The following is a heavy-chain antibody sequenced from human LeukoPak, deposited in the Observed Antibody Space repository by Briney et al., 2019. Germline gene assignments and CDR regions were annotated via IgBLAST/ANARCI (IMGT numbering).Heavy chain of an antibody. J-gene: IGHJ4*02. V-gene: IGHV3-23*01. CDR3: AKDPRVGSRVATPCH. Sequence: GGSLRLSCAASGFTFTSYAMSRVRQAPGKGLEWVSAISGSGGSTYYADSVKGRFTISRDNSKSTLFLQMNSLRAEDTAAYYCAKDPRVGSRVATPCHWGQGTLVTVSS. CDR2: ISGSGGST. D-gene: IGHD5-24*01. CDR1: GFTFTSYA.